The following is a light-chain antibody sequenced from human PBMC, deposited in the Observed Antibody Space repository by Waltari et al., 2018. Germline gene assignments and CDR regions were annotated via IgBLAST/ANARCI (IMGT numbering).Light chain of an antibody. CDR2: DVS. CDR3: SSYTTSSTVV. Sequence: QSALTQPASVSGSPGQSITIPCTGTSSDIGSYIYVSWYQQHPGKAPKLMIYDVSNRPSGVSNRFSGSKSGNTASLTISGLQAEDEADYYCSSYTTSSTVVFGGGTKLTVL. CDR1: SSDIGSYIY. J-gene: IGLJ2*01. V-gene: IGLV2-14*03.